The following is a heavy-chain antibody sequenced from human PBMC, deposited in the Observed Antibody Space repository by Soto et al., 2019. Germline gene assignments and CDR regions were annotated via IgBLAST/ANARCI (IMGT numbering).Heavy chain of an antibody. D-gene: IGHD6-13*01. CDR2: ISGSGGST. CDR1: GFTFSSYA. Sequence: EVQLLESGGGLVQHAGALRLSCAASGFTFSSYAMRWVRQAPAKGLVWVPAISGSGGSTYYADSVKGRITISRDNSKNTLDLQMNSLRAEDTAVYYCAKDIAAAGTWAYWGQGTLVTVSS. J-gene: IGHJ4*02. V-gene: IGHV3-23*01. CDR3: AKDIAAAGTWAY.